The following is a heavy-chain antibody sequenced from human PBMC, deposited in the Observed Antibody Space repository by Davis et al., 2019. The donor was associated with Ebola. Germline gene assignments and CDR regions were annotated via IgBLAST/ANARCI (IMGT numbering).Heavy chain of an antibody. CDR2: INPSGGSA. CDR3: TTPGGQDSGYDVFDI. D-gene: IGHD5-12*01. CDR1: GYTFTSYY. Sequence: ASVKVSCKASGYTFTSYYMHWVRQAPGQGLEWMGMINPSGGSAMSAQKFQGRVTVTRDTSTSTVYMDLSSLRSEDTALYYCTTPGGQDSGYDVFDIWGQGTMVTVSS. V-gene: IGHV1-46*03. J-gene: IGHJ3*02.